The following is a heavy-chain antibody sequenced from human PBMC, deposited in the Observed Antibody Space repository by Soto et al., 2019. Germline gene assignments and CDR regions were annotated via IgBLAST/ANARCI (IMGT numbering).Heavy chain of an antibody. D-gene: IGHD6-13*01. CDR2: IYYSGST. V-gene: IGHV4-39*01. Sequence: QLQLQESGPGLVKPSETLSLTCTVSGGSISSSSYYWGWIRQPPGKGLGWIGSIYYSGSTYYNPSLTGRVPLSVDTSKNQFSLKLSSVTAADTAVYYCARFHYSSSWYFWGQGTLVTVSS. CDR1: GGSISSSSYY. CDR3: ARFHYSSSWYF. J-gene: IGHJ4*02.